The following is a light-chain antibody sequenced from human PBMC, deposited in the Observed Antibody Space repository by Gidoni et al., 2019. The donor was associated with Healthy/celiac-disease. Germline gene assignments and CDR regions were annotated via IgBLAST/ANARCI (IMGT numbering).Light chain of an antibody. CDR2: YAS. V-gene: IGKV3-11*01. Sequence: EIVLTQSPATLSLSPGERATLACRASQSVSSYLAWYQQKPGQAPRLLIYYASNRATGIPARFSGSGSGTDFTLTISSLEPEDFAVYYCQQRSNWRYTFXQXTKLEIK. J-gene: IGKJ2*01. CDR3: QQRSNWRYT. CDR1: QSVSSY.